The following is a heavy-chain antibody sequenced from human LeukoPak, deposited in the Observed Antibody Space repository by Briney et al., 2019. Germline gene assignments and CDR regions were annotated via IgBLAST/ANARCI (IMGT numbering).Heavy chain of an antibody. CDR2: ISPTISSSI. V-gene: IGHV3-48*02. J-gene: IGHJ4*02. Sequence: PGGSLRLSCAASGFTFGSYSMNWVRQAPGKGLEWVSYISPTISSSIYYADSVKGRFTISRDNAKNSLFLQMNSLRDEDTAVYYCARAAYNSSPDYWGQGTLVTVSS. CDR1: GFTFGSYS. CDR3: ARAAYNSSPDY. D-gene: IGHD6-13*01.